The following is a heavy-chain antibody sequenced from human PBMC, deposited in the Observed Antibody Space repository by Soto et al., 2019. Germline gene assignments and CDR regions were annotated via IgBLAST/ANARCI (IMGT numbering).Heavy chain of an antibody. CDR1: SDSISSSNW. Sequence: QVQLQESGPGLVKPSGTLSLTCGVSSDSISSSNWWTWVRQPPGKGLEWIGEIYHTGSTNYNPFLNRRVTMSVDKSKIQFSLQLSSVTAADAAVYYCARVVVATYSSTFDPWGQGTLVTVSS. CDR2: IYHTGST. J-gene: IGHJ5*02. V-gene: IGHV4-4*02. D-gene: IGHD6-13*01. CDR3: ARVVVATYSSTFDP.